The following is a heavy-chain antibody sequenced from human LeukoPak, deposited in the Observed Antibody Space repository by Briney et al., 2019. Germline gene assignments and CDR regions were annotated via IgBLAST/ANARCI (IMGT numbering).Heavy chain of an antibody. CDR2: IKQYGSET. V-gene: IGHV3-7*05. Sequence: GGSLRLSRAASGFTFSTYWMSWVRQAPGKGLEWVTSIKQYGSETYYVESVRGRFTISRDDAKSSLFLQMNSLRAEDTAVCYCASALGAHDFGSWGQGTLVTVSS. CDR3: ASALGAHDFGS. J-gene: IGHJ4*02. D-gene: IGHD1-26*01. CDR1: GFTFSTYW.